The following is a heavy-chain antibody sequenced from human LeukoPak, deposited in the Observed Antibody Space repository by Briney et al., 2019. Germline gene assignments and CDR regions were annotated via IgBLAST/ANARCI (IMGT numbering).Heavy chain of an antibody. Sequence: GGSLRLSCAASGFTFSSYGMHWVRQAPGKGLEWVAVISYNGSNKYYADSVKGRFTISRDNSKNTLYLQMNSLRAEDTAVYYCAKDPNGDYIGTFDIWGQGTMVTVSS. CDR1: GFTFSSYG. V-gene: IGHV3-30*18. D-gene: IGHD4-17*01. CDR2: ISYNGSNK. CDR3: AKDPNGDYIGTFDI. J-gene: IGHJ3*02.